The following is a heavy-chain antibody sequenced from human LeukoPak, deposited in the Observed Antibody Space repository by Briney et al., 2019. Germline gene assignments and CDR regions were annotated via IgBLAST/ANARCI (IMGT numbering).Heavy chain of an antibody. D-gene: IGHD6-19*01. V-gene: IGHV4-39*07. CDR3: ARGPAVAEDNWFDP. Sequence: PSETLSLTCTVSGGSISSSSYYWGWIRQPPGKGLEWIGYIYHSGSTYYNPSLKSRVTISVDRSKNQFSLKLSSVTAADTAVYYCARGPAVAEDNWFDPWGQGTLVTVSS. CDR2: IYHSGST. J-gene: IGHJ5*02. CDR1: GGSISSSSYY.